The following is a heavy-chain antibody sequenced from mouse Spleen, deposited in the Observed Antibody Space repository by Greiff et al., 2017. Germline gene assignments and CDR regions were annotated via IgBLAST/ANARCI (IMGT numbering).Heavy chain of an antibody. J-gene: IGHJ4*01. CDR2: IWSDGST. CDR3: ARHGIYYGYAMDY. D-gene: IGHD2-1*01. Sequence: VQLQESGPGLVAPSQSLSITCTISGFSLTSYGVHWVRQPPGKGLEWLVVIWSDGSTTYNSALKSRLSISKDNSKSQVFLKMNSLQTDDTAMYYCARHGIYYGYAMDYWGQGTSVTVSS. V-gene: IGHV2-6-1*01. CDR1: GFSLTSYG.